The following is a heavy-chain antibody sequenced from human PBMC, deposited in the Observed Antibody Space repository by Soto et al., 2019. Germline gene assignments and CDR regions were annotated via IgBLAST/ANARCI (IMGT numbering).Heavy chain of an antibody. CDR1: GYTFTSYY. CDR2: INPRGGST. V-gene: IGHV1-46*03. CDR3: AREVTMVRGVSLNAFDI. J-gene: IGHJ3*02. Sequence: QVQLVQSGAEVKKPGASVKVSCKASGYTFTSYYMHWVRQAPGQGLEWMGIINPRGGSTSYAQKFQGRVTMTRDTSTSTVYMELSSLRSEDTAVYYCAREVTMVRGVSLNAFDIWGQGTMVTVSS. D-gene: IGHD3-10*01.